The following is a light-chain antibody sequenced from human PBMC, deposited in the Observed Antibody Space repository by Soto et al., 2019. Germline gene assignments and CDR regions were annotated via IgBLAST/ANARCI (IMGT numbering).Light chain of an antibody. CDR1: QSLGDKY. Sequence: EIVLTQSPGTLSLSPGDRATLSCRASQSLGDKYLAWYQQKPGQPPTLLIYEASNRATGIPDRFSASGSRTDFTLTITRLEPEDFAVYYCQQYGSSAGTFGPGTKVDIK. CDR3: QQYGSSAGT. V-gene: IGKV3-20*01. J-gene: IGKJ3*01. CDR2: EAS.